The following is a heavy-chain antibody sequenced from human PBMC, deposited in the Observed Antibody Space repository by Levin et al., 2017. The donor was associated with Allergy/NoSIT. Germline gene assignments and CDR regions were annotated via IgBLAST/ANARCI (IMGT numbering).Heavy chain of an antibody. CDR3: ARFTGDPILVDY. V-gene: IGHV3-21*01. D-gene: IGHD7-27*01. CDR1: GFTFSSYS. Sequence: LSLTCAASGFTFSSYSMSWVRQAPGKGLEWVSSISSSSKYIYYADSVKGRFTISRDNAKNSLYLQMNSLRAEDTAVYYCARFTGDPILVDYWGQGTLVTVSS. CDR2: ISSSSKYI. J-gene: IGHJ4*02.